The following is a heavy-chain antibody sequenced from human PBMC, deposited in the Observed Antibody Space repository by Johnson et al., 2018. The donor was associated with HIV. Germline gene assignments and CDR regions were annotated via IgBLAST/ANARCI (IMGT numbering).Heavy chain of an antibody. V-gene: IGHV3-7*05. Sequence: VQLVESGGGLVQRGGSLRLSCAASGFTFSNYWMSWVRQAPGKGLEWVANINEDGSEEYYVDSVEGRYIISRDNDKNSLYRQVNSLRAEDTALHYCARRESGSWSFELWGQGTMVTVSS. CDR2: INEDGSEE. CDR1: GFTFSNYW. J-gene: IGHJ3*01. CDR3: ARRESGSWSFEL. D-gene: IGHD1-26*01.